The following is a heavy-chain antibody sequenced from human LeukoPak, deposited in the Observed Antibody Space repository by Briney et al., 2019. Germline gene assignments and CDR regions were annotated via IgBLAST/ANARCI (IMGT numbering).Heavy chain of an antibody. CDR1: GGTFSSYA. CDR2: IIPIFGTA. Sequence: SVKVSCKASGGTFSSYAIGWVRQAPGQGLEWMGGIIPIFGTANYAQKFQGRVTITADKSTSTAYMELSSLRSEDTAVYYCARIAAAGTSGIDYWGQATLVTVSS. D-gene: IGHD6-13*01. CDR3: ARIAAAGTSGIDY. V-gene: IGHV1-69*06. J-gene: IGHJ4*02.